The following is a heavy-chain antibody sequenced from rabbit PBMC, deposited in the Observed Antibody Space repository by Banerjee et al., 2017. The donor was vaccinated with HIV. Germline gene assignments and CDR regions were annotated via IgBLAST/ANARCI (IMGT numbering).Heavy chain of an antibody. J-gene: IGHJ4*01. D-gene: IGHD2-1*01. CDR2: IYAGSSGGT. CDR3: ARDDYGFNL. Sequence: QEQLVASGGGLVPPEGSLTLTCTASGFSFNNNYYMCWVRQAPGKGLEWIGCIYAGSSGGTYYASWAKGRFTISKTSSTTVTLQMTSLTAADAATYFCARDDYGFNLWGQGTLVTVS. CDR1: GFSFNNNYY. V-gene: IGHV1S45*01.